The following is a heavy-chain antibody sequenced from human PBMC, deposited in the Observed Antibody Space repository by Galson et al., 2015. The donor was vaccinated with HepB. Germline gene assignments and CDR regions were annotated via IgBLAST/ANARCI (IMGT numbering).Heavy chain of an antibody. J-gene: IGHJ2*01. CDR2: IYYSGRT. CDR3: ARYFEF. V-gene: IGHV4-61*01. Sequence: SETLSLTCSVSGGSISNDNVYWSWIRQSPGKGLEWVGFIYYSGRTNYNPSLKSRVSISVDTSKNQFSLNLASVTAADTAVYRRARYFEFWSRGTLVIVST. CDR1: GGSISNDNVY.